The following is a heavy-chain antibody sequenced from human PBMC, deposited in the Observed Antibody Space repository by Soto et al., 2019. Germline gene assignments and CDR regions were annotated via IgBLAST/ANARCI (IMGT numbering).Heavy chain of an antibody. Sequence: SETLSLTCTVSGGSISPYYWSWIRQPPGKGLEWIGYIYYSGSTTYNPSLKSRVNISVDTSQNQFSLNLSSVTAADTAVYYCARLRGYYQAFDSWGQGTLVSVSS. V-gene: IGHV4-59*08. J-gene: IGHJ4*02. D-gene: IGHD3-22*01. CDR2: IYYSGST. CDR3: ARLRGYYQAFDS. CDR1: GGSISPYY.